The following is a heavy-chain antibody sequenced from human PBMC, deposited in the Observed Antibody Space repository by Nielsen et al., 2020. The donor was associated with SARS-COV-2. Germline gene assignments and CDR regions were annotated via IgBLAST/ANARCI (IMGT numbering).Heavy chain of an antibody. J-gene: IGHJ4*02. CDR3: ARLSEDTAMAPSY. CDR1: GYTFTSYY. CDR2: INPSGGST. Sequence: ASVKVSCKASGYTFTSYYMHWVRQAPGQGLEWMGIINPSGGSTSYAQKFQGRVTITADKSTSTAYMELSSLRSEDTAVYYCARLSEDTAMAPSYWGQGTLVTVSS. V-gene: IGHV1-46*01. D-gene: IGHD5-18*01.